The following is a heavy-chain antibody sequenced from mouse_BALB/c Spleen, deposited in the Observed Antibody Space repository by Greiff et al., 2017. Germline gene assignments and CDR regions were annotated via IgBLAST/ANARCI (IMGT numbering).Heavy chain of an antibody. V-gene: IGHV5-6-5*01. CDR2: ISSGGST. J-gene: IGHJ3*01. CDR1: GFTFSSYA. Sequence: EVKLMESGGGLVKPGGSLKLSCAASGFTFSSYAMSWVRQTPEKRLEWVASISSGGSTYYPDSVKGRFTISRDNARNILYLQMISLRSEDTAMYYCARGGAWFAYWGQGTLVTVSA. CDR3: ARGGAWFAY.